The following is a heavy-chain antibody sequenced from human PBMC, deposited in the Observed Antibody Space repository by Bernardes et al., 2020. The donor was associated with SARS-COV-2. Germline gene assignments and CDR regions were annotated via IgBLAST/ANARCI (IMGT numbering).Heavy chain of an antibody. J-gene: IGHJ5*02. CDR3: ARGTSGRRWFDP. V-gene: IGHV4-31*03. D-gene: IGHD1-26*01. Sequence: LSLTCTVSGVSINSGTFYWSWIRQHPGKGLEWIGYIFYTGSTYYNPSLKSRLSMSVDTSKNEVSLNLTSLTAADSAVYYCARGTSGRRWFDPWGQGTLVTVSP. CDR1: GVSINSGTFY. CDR2: IFYTGST.